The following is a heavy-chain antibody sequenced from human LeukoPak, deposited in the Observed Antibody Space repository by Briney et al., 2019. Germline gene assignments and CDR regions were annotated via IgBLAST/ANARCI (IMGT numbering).Heavy chain of an antibody. Sequence: GGSLRLSCAASGFTFMNYGMHWVRQAPGKGLEWVAFIRYDESDKYYADSVKGRFTISRDTSKSTLYLQMNSLRAKDTAMYYCVKDHPTLDNWGQGTLVTVSS. V-gene: IGHV3-30*02. CDR3: VKDHPTLDN. J-gene: IGHJ4*02. CDR2: IRYDESDK. CDR1: GFTFMNYG.